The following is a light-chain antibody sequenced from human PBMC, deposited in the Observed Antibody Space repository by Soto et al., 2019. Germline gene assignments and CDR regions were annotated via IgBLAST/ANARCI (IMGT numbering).Light chain of an antibody. V-gene: IGLV2-14*03. CDR2: DVS. J-gene: IGLJ1*01. Sequence: QSALTQPASVSGSPGQSITISCTGTSSDVGGYNYVSWYQHHPGKAPKLIIYDVSNRPSGVSNRFSGSKSGNTASLTISGLQPEDKADYYSSSYTTSNTRQIVFGTGTKLTVL. CDR1: SSDVGGYNY. CDR3: SSYTTSNTRQIV.